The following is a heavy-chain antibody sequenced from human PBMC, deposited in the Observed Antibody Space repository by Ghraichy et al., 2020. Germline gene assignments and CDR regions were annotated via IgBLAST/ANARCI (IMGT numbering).Heavy chain of an antibody. V-gene: IGHV1-2*04. CDR1: GYTFTGYY. D-gene: IGHD3-3*01. CDR2: INPNSGGT. CDR3: ARAGDRNFWSGYYYGY. J-gene: IGHJ4*02. Sequence: ASVKVSCKASGYTFTGYYMHWVRQAPGQGLEWMGWINPNSGGTNYAQKFQGWVTMTRDTSISTAYMELSRLRSDDTAVYYCARAGDRNFWSGYYYGYWGQGTLVTVSS.